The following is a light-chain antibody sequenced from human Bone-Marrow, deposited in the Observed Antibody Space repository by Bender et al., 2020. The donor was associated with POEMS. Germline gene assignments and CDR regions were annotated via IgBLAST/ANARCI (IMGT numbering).Light chain of an antibody. CDR3: SSFTSGTTWV. CDR2: DVS. CDR1: SRDVGGYNY. J-gene: IGLJ3*02. Sequence: QSALTQPPSASGSLGQSVTISCTGSSRDVGGYNYVSWYQQHPGKAPKLMIYDVSHRPSGVSNRFSGSKSVNTASLTISGLQAEDEADYYCSSFTSGTTWVFGGGTKLTVL. V-gene: IGLV2-14*03.